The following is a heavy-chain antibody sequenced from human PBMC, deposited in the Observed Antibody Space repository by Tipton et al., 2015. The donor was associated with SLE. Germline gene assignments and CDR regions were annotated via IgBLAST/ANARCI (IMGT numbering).Heavy chain of an antibody. J-gene: IGHJ3*02. D-gene: IGHD3-16*01. CDR3: AREGAALRRAFDI. Sequence: SLRLSFAASGFTFSSHSMNWVRQAPGKGLEWVSSISSSSSYIYYADSVKGRFTISRDNAKNSLYLQMNSLRAEDTAVYYCAREGAALRRAFDIWGQGTMVTVSS. CDR1: GFTFSSHS. CDR2: ISSSSSYI. V-gene: IGHV3-21*03.